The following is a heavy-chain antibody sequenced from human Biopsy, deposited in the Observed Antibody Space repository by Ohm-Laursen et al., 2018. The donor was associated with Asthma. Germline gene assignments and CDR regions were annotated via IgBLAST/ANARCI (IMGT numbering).Heavy chain of an antibody. CDR2: ISYDGSSI. CDR3: ARAGCGDDCYSEGAFDI. D-gene: IGHD2-21*01. CDR1: RFTYE. Sequence: SLRLSCAASRFTYEMHWVRQAPGKGLEWVAVISYDGSSIYYADSVKGRFTISRDNSKNTLSLQMNSLTAEDTAVYYCARAGCGDDCYSEGAFDIWAKAQWSPSLQ. J-gene: IGHJ3*02. V-gene: IGHV3-30-3*01.